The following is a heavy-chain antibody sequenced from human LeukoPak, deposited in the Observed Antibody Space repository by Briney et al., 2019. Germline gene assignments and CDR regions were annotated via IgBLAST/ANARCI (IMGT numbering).Heavy chain of an antibody. CDR1: GFTLSSYS. J-gene: IGHJ4*02. Sequence: GGALRLSRAASGFTLSSYSMNWGRQAPGEGVEGVSSISSSSSYIYYADSVKGRFTISRDNAKNSLYLQMNSLRAEDTAVYYCARDVGRYDPDPYWGQGTLVTVSS. D-gene: IGHD3-22*01. CDR3: ARDVGRYDPDPY. CDR2: ISSSSSYI. V-gene: IGHV3-21*01.